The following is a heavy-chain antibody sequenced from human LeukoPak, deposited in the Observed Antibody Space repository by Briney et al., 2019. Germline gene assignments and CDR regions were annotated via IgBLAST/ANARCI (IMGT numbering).Heavy chain of an antibody. CDR2: IIPILGIT. V-gene: IGHV1-69*04. J-gene: IGHJ4*02. CDR3: ARWGNNKILDY. CDR1: GGTFSSYA. D-gene: IGHD7-27*01. Sequence: SVKVSCKASGGTFSSYAINWVRQAPGQGLEWMGRIIPILGITNYAQKFQGRVTITADKSTSTAYMELSSLRSEDTAVYYCARWGNNKILDYWGQGTLVTVSS.